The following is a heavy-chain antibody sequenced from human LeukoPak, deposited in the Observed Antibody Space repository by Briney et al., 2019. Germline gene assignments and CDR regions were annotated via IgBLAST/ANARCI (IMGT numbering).Heavy chain of an antibody. D-gene: IGHD2-2*01. CDR2: ISAYNGHT. CDR3: ARDPCSSTSCYLGGGWFDP. CDR1: GYTFTSYG. J-gene: IGHJ5*02. Sequence: ASVKDSCKASGYTFTSYGISWVRQAPGQGLEWMGWISAYNGHTNYAQMLQGRVTMTTDTSTSTAYMELRSLRSDDTAMYYCARDPCSSTSCYLGGGWFDPWGQGTLVTVSS. V-gene: IGHV1-18*01.